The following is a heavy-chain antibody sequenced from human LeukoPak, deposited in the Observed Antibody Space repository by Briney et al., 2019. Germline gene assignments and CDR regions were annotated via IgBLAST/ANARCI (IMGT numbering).Heavy chain of an antibody. V-gene: IGHV1-8*03. Sequence: ASVKVSCKASGYTFTNYDINWVRQATGQGLEWVGWINPNSGKSGCAQKFQGRVTITRDTSIGTAYMELSSLKSEDTAVYYCARAAGDLDYWGQGTLVTVSS. J-gene: IGHJ4*02. CDR1: GYTFTNYD. D-gene: IGHD4-17*01. CDR3: ARAAGDLDY. CDR2: INPNSGKS.